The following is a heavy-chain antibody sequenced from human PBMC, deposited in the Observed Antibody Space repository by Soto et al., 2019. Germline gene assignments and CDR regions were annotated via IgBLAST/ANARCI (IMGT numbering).Heavy chain of an antibody. CDR2: IYYSGNT. D-gene: IGHD1-1*01. CDR1: GGSITTGGRY. V-gene: IGHV4-31*02. J-gene: IGHJ3*02. CDR3: AQALVFTGGDGFDI. Sequence: QVRLQEWGPGLVKPSQTLSLKCSVSGGSITTGGRYWSWIRQLPGTGLEWIGDIYYSGNTYYTASLKSRVTISVEAAKNQFSLKLSSVTAADTAVYYCAQALVFTGGDGFDIWGQGRLVTVSS.